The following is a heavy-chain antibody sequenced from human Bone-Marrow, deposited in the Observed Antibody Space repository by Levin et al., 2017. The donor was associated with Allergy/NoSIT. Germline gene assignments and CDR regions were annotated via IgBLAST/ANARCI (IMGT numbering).Heavy chain of an antibody. J-gene: IGHJ4*02. Sequence: SGPTLVKPTQTLTLTCSFSGFSLSASGEGVAWIRQPPGKALEWLAVVYWDDDKRYRPSLKSRLMITKDTSKNQVVLTMTDMGPEDTGTYYCAHRFSDCSGTSCQFDSWGQGTVVTVSS. D-gene: IGHD2-2*01. CDR2: VYWDDDK. CDR1: GFSLSASGEG. V-gene: IGHV2-5*02. CDR3: AHRFSDCSGTSCQFDS.